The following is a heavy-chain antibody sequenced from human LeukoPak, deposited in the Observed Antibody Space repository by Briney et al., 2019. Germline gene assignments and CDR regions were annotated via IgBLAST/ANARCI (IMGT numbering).Heavy chain of an antibody. D-gene: IGHD3-9*01. CDR2: IYHSRST. CDR3: ARGKRVYDILTSYVFDY. Sequence: PTQTLLHTCSVPLDPISSGGYSSSPLPQHPGKGLDRLGYIYHSRSTYYNPSLNNQHAKFVDTTQNEISLKLSSVTAADTAGYYCARGKRVYDILTSYVFDYWGQGTLVTVSS. J-gene: IGHJ4*02. CDR1: LDPISSGGYS. V-gene: IGHV4-31*01.